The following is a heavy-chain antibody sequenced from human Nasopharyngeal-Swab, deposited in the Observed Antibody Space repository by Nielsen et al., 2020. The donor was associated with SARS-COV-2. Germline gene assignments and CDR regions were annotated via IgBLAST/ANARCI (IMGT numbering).Heavy chain of an antibody. V-gene: IGHV4-59*01. J-gene: IGHJ4*02. CDR3: AREADGDYYFDY. CDR1: GGSISSYC. CDR2: IYYSGST. D-gene: IGHD4-17*01. Sequence: SETLSLTCTVSGGSISSYCWSWIRQPPGKGLEWIGYIYYSGSTNYNPSLKSRVTISVDTSKNQFSLKLSSVTAADTAVYYCAREADGDYYFDYWGQGTLVTVSS.